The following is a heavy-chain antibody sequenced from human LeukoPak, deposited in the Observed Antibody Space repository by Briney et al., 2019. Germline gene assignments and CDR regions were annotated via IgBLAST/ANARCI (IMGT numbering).Heavy chain of an antibody. D-gene: IGHD2-15*01. CDR3: AKDQADIVVVVAAAFDY. CDR2: IRGYGGST. CDR1: GFTFSSYA. V-gene: IGHV3-23*01. J-gene: IGHJ4*02. Sequence: GGSLRLSCAASGFTFSSYAMSWVRQAPGKGLEWVAAIRGYGGSTYYADSVKGRFTISRDNSKNTLYLQMNSLRAEDTAVYYCAKDQADIVVVVAAAFDYWGQGTLVTVSS.